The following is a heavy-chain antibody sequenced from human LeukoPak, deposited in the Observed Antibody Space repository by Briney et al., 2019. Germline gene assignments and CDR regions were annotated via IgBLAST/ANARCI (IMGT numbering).Heavy chain of an antibody. CDR2: ISSSSSYI. CDR1: GFTFSSYS. CDR3: ARDLYEYQLLYPYYYYGMDV. J-gene: IGHJ6*02. D-gene: IGHD2-2*02. Sequence: GGSLRLSCAASGFTFSSYSMNWVRQAPGKGLEWVSSISSSSSYIYYADSVKGRFTISRDNAKNSLYLQMNSLRAEDTAVYYCARDLYEYQLLYPYYYYGMDVWSQGTTVTVSS. V-gene: IGHV3-21*01.